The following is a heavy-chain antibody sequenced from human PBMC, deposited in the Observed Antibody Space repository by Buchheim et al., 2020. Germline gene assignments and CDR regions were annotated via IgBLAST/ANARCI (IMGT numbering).Heavy chain of an antibody. Sequence: QVQLVQSGAEVKKPGASVKVSCKASGYTFTSYDINWVRQATGQGLEWMGIINPSGGSTNYAQKFQGRVTMTRDTSTSTVYMELSSLRSEDTTVYYCARDWYGSSIAAPYGMDVWGQGTT. CDR2: INPSGGST. V-gene: IGHV1-46*01. J-gene: IGHJ6*02. D-gene: IGHD6-6*01. CDR3: ARDWYGSSIAAPYGMDV. CDR1: GYTFTSYD.